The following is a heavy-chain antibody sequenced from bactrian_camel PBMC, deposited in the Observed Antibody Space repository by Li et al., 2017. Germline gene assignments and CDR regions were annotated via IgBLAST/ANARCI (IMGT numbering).Heavy chain of an antibody. J-gene: IGHJ4*01. D-gene: IGHD4*01. CDR3: ATCSPTETQYSDSDH. Sequence: VQLVESGGGLVQPGGSLRLSCAASGFTFSSYYMSWVRQAPGKGLEWVSSIYSDGSREVYSSFVKGRFAISKDNAENTVYLQMNSLKSEDTALYYCATCSPTETQYSDSDHWGHGTQVTVS. CDR2: IYSDGSRE. CDR1: GFTFSSYY. V-gene: IGHV3-2*01.